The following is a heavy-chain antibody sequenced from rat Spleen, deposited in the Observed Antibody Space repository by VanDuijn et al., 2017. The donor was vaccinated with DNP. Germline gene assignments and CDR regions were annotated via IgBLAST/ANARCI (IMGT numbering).Heavy chain of an antibody. Sequence: VKLVESGGGLVQPGRSLKLVWAASGFNFNDYWMGWVRHAPGKGLEWIGDIYKGSSTINYSPSLKDKFTISRDHAQNTLYLQMSRLGSEDTDFYYCVRGPNFGSGPDFFDYWGQGVMVTVSS. J-gene: IGHJ2*01. CDR3: VRGPNFGSGPDFFDY. D-gene: IGHD4-3*01. CDR1: GFNFNDYW. CDR2: IYKGSSTI. V-gene: IGHV4-2*01.